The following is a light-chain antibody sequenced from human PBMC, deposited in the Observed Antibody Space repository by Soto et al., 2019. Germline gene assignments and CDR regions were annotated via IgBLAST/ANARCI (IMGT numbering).Light chain of an antibody. CDR1: SSNIGSNP. V-gene: IGLV1-44*01. CDR3: AAWDDSLNGYV. J-gene: IGLJ1*01. CDR2: INT. Sequence: SVLTQPPSASGTPGQRVTISCSGSSSNIGSNPVNWYQQLPGTAPKLLIYINTQRPSGVPDRFSGSKSGTSASLAISGLQSEDEADYYCAAWDDSLNGYVFGAGTKVTVL.